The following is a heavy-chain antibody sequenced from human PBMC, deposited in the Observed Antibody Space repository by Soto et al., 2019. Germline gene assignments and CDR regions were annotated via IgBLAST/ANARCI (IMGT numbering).Heavy chain of an antibody. Sequence: ESGGGVVQPGRSLRLSCEASGFTFNTYSMHWVRQPPGKGLEWLAAIWYDGTQKYYADSVKGRFIISRDDSKNTLYLQMNSLRVEDTAVYYCAKDPPWTVGPLAMDVWGQGTTVTVSS. CDR2: IWYDGTQK. J-gene: IGHJ6*02. CDR1: GFTFNTYS. CDR3: AKDPPWTVGPLAMDV. D-gene: IGHD3-10*01. V-gene: IGHV3-33*06.